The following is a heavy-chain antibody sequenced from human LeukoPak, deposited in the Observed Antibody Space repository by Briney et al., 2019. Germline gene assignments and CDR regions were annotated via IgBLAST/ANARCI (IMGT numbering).Heavy chain of an antibody. V-gene: IGHV3-7*01. J-gene: IGHJ4*02. CDR2: IKQDGSEK. CDR3: ASRAHFWSGPGG. CDR1: GFTFRRYA. D-gene: IGHD3-3*02. Sequence: PGGSLRLSCAASGFTFRRYAMSWVRQAPGKGLEWVANIKQDGSEKYYMDSVKGRFTISRDNAKNSLFLQMNGLRAEDTAVYYCASRAHFWSGPGGWGQGTLVTVSS.